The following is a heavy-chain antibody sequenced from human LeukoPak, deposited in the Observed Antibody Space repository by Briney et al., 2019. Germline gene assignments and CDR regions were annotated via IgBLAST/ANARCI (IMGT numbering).Heavy chain of an antibody. CDR2: IKKDGSEK. V-gene: IGHV3-7*01. Sequence: PGGSLRLSCGASGFTSSSHWMSWVRQAPGKGLEWVANIKKDGSEKYYVDSVKGRFTISRDNAKKSLYLQMNSLRAEDTAVYYCARHLSGITGYTYGRGIDYWGQGTLLTVSS. CDR1: GFTSSSHW. D-gene: IGHD5-18*01. J-gene: IGHJ4*02. CDR3: ARHLSGITGYTYGRGIDY.